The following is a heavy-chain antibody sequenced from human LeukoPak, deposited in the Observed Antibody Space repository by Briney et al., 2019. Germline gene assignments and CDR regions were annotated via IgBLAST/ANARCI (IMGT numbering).Heavy chain of an antibody. CDR1: GYTFTSYG. CDR3: ARETNDYVWGSYGYSY. CDR2: INPNSGGT. J-gene: IGHJ4*02. Sequence: ASVKVSCKASGYTFTSYGISWVRQAPGQGLEWMGWINPNSGGTNYAQKFQGRVTMTRDTSISTAYMELSRLRSGDTAVYYCARETNDYVWGSYGYSYWGQGTLVTVSS. D-gene: IGHD3-16*01. V-gene: IGHV1-2*02.